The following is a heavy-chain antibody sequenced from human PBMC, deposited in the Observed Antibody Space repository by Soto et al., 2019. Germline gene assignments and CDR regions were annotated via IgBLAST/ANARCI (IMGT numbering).Heavy chain of an antibody. V-gene: IGHV4-59*08. J-gene: IGHJ6*02. CDR3: ARQGFGALHDLVDV. CDR2: VHDSWGY. CDR1: GGSISTYY. Sequence: QVPLQESGPGLVKPSETLSLSCTVSGGSISTYYWCWVRQTPGKGLEWIGYVHDSWGYNCTPSLESRVPISQDTSKSQFSLTLPSVTATAPAVYYCARQGFGALHDLVDVWGQGTTVTVSS. D-gene: IGHD3-10*01.